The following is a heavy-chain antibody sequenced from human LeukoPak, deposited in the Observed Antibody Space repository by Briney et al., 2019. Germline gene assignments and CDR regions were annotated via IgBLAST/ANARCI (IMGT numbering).Heavy chain of an antibody. V-gene: IGHV4-4*07. CDR3: ARGPRSGHHDY. D-gene: IGHD6-19*01. Sequence: WGTLSLTCSAPGGTFRSYCWSWFRQPPGRGRGWIGRIYSSGTTNYNPSLKSRVTMSVDTSKNQFSLKLNSVTAADTAVYYCARGPRSGHHDYWGQGVLVTVSS. J-gene: IGHJ4*02. CDR2: IYSSGTT. CDR1: GGTFRSYC.